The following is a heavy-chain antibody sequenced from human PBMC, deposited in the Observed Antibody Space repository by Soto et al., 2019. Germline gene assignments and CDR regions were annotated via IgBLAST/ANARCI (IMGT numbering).Heavy chain of an antibody. CDR2: ISYDGSNK. CDR3: ARDDYDM. J-gene: IGHJ4*02. V-gene: IGHV3-30-3*01. CDR1: GFTFSSYA. D-gene: IGHD3-9*01. Sequence: QVQLVESGGGVVQPGRSLRLSCAASGFTFSSYAMHWVRQAPGKGLEWVAVISYDGSNKYYADSVKGRFTISRDNSKNTLYLQMNSLRAEDTAVYYCARDDYDMWGLGTLVTVSS.